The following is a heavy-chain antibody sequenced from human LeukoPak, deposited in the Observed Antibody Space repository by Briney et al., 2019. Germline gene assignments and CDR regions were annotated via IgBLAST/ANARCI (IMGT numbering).Heavy chain of an antibody. CDR2: IIPIFGTA. CDR1: GGTFSSYA. J-gene: IGHJ6*03. Sequence: EASVKVSCKASGGTFSSYAISWVRQAPGQGLEWMGRIIPIFGTANYAQKFQGRVTITTDESTSTAYMELSSLRSEDTAVYYCARDTIIRGYMDVWGKGTTVTVSS. D-gene: IGHD2/OR15-2a*01. V-gene: IGHV1-69*05. CDR3: ARDTIIRGYMDV.